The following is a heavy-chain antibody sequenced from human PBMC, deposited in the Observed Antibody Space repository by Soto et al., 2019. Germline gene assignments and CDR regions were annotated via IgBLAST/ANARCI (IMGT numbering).Heavy chain of an antibody. V-gene: IGHV3-23*01. D-gene: IGHD3-10*01. CDR3: AKLRWGSDNWFDP. CDR2: ISGDGEST. J-gene: IGHJ5*02. CDR1: GFTFSSDA. Sequence: EVQLLESGGGLVQPGGSLRLSCAASGFTFSSDAMSWVRQSPGKGLEWVSAISGDGESTYYADSVKGRFTISRDNSNNTLYRQMNSLRAEDTAVYYCAKLRWGSDNWFDPWGQGTLVTVSS.